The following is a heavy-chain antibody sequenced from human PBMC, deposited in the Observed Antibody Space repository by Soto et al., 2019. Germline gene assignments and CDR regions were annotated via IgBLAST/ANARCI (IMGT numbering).Heavy chain of an antibody. CDR3: ARLYCSSTSCYSVGAFDI. CDR2: IWFDGSDK. D-gene: IGHD2-2*01. J-gene: IGHJ3*02. V-gene: IGHV3-33*01. CDR1: GFTFSSYG. Sequence: GGSLRLSCAASGFTFSSYGMHWVRQAPGKGLEWVALIWFDGSDKYYADSVKGRFTISRDNSKNTLYLQMNILRADDTAVYYCARLYCSSTSCYSVGAFDIWGQGTMVTVSS.